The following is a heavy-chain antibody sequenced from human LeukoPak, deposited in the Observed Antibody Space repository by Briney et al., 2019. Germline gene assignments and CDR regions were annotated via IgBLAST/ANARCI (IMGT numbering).Heavy chain of an antibody. CDR2: ISRNGGST. Sequence: PGGSLRLSCSASGFTFNSYPVHWARQAPGKGLEYVSGISRNGGSTYYADSVKGRFTISRDNSKNTLYLQMSSLRAEDTAVYYCVKESGFMVAPNSAFDIWGQGTMVTVSS. CDR3: VKESGFMVAPNSAFDI. CDR1: GFTFNSYP. D-gene: IGHD4/OR15-4a*01. J-gene: IGHJ3*02. V-gene: IGHV3-64D*06.